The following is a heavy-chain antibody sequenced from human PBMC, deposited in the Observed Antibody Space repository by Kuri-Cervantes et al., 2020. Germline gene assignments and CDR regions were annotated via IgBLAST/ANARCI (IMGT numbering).Heavy chain of an antibody. Sequence: SETLSLTCAVYGGSSSGYYWSWIRQPPGKGLEWIGEINHSGSTNYNPSLKSRVTISVDTSKNQFSLKLSSVTAADTAVYYCAREGVYYHSSTSRYSYYGMDVWGQGTTVTVSS. CDR2: INHSGST. D-gene: IGHD3-22*01. CDR1: GGSSSGYY. J-gene: IGHJ6*02. CDR3: AREGVYYHSSTSRYSYYGMDV. V-gene: IGHV4-34*01.